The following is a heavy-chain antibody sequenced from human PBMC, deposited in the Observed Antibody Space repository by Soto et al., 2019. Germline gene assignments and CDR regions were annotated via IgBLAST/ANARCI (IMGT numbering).Heavy chain of an antibody. J-gene: IGHJ5*02. CDR2: INSSKRNI. CDR1: GFTFSSYS. D-gene: IGHD6-13*01. Sequence: GGSLRLSCAAPGFTFSSYSMNWVRQAPGKGLEWVSSINSSKRNIYYADSVKGRFTISRDNAKNSMYLQMNSLRAEDTAVYYCARDRGVLLSAGTWYGFDPWGQGTLVTVSS. CDR3: ARDRGVLLSAGTWYGFDP. V-gene: IGHV3-21*01.